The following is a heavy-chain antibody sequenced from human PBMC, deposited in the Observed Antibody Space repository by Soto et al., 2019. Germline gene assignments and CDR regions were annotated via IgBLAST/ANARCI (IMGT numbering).Heavy chain of an antibody. V-gene: IGHV3-74*01. CDR2: INSDGSST. J-gene: IGHJ4*02. Sequence: EVQLVESGGGLVQPGGSLRLSCAASGFTYSSYWMHWVRQAPGKGLVWVSRINSDGSSTTYADSVKGPFTISIDNAKNTLDLQMNRLRAEDTAIYYCARGKMATILPFGYWGQGTLVPVSS. D-gene: IGHD5-12*01. CDR3: ARGKMATILPFGY. CDR1: GFTYSSYW.